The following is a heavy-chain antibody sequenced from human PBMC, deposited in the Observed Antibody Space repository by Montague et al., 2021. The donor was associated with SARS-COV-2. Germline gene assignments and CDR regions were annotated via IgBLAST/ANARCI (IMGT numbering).Heavy chain of an antibody. CDR1: GSFFASSSFY. CDR2: VFYTGTT. J-gene: IGHJ6*02. Sequence: SETLSLTCSVSGSFFASSSFYWGWIRQPPGKGLEWLGNVFYTGTTSYNPSLKSRVTISMDTSKNQFSLNLRSMTGADTAVYYCTRGGGGKNSPLYHGLDVWGQGTTVIVFS. D-gene: IGHD2/OR15-2a*01. V-gene: IGHV4-39*07. CDR3: TRGGGGKNSPLYHGLDV.